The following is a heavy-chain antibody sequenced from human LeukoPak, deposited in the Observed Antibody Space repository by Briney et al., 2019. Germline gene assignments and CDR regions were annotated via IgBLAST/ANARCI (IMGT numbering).Heavy chain of an antibody. CDR2: IYHSGST. CDR1: GGSISSGGYS. Sequence: PSQTLSLTCAVSGGSISSGGYSWSWIRQPPGKGLEWIGYIYHSGSTYYNPSLKSRVTISVDTSKNQFSLKLSSVTAADTAVYYCARGHMTNAFDIWGQGTMVTVSS. V-gene: IGHV4-30-2*01. CDR3: ARGHMTNAFDI. J-gene: IGHJ3*02. D-gene: IGHD4-11*01.